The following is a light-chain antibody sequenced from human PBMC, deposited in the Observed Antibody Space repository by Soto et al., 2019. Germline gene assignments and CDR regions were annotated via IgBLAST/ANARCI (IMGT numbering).Light chain of an antibody. CDR3: QQTYNVSRT. CDR2: AAS. J-gene: IGKJ1*01. Sequence: DIQMTQSPSSLSASLGDSVTITCRASQNIKKFLNWYQQRPGQAPKLLLYAASSFQGGVPSRFSGRGSGTDVTLIINDLQPEDVATYYCQQTYNVSRTFGQGTKVDI. CDR1: QNIKKF. V-gene: IGKV1-39*01.